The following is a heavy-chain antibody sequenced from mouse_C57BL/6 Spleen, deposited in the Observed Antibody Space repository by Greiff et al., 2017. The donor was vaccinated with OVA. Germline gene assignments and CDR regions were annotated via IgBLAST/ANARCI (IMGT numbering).Heavy chain of an antibody. CDR3: VRQSWDVYWYFDV. CDR2: IRSKSNNYAT. CDR1: GFSFNTYA. J-gene: IGHJ1*03. D-gene: IGHD4-1*01. Sequence: EVQLVESGGGLVQPKGSLKLSCAASGFSFNTYAMNWVRQAPGKGLEWVARIRSKSNNYATYYADSVKDRFTISRDDSESMLYLQMNNLKTEDTAMYYCVRQSWDVYWYFDVWGTGTTVTVSS. V-gene: IGHV10-1*01.